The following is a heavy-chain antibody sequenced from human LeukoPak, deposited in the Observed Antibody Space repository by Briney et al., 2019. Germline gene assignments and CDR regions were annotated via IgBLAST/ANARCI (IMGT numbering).Heavy chain of an antibody. CDR3: AKDANYYDSSGFFIPFDY. V-gene: IGHV3-23*01. CDR1: GFAFSRFA. J-gene: IGHJ4*02. Sequence: GGSLRLSCSASGFAFSRFAMTWVRHLPGKGLDWVSTISGNGHQTYYGDSVKGRFSVSRDNSKNILYLHMDSLRADDSALYYCAKDANYYDSSGFFIPFDYWGQGTLVTVSS. CDR2: ISGNGHQT. D-gene: IGHD3-22*01.